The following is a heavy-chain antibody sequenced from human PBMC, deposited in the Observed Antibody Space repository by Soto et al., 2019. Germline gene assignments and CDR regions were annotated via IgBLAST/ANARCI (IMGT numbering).Heavy chain of an antibody. CDR1: GFTFSSYA. V-gene: IGHV3-23*01. J-gene: IGHJ4*02. Sequence: EVQLLESGGGLVQPGGSLRLSCAASGFTFSSYAMSWVRQAPGKGLEWVSAISGSGGSTYYSDSVKGRFTISRDNSKNTLYLQMNSLRAEDTAVYYCAKENCSSTSCYLGYFDYWGQGTLVTVSS. CDR3: AKENCSSTSCYLGYFDY. CDR2: ISGSGGST. D-gene: IGHD2-2*01.